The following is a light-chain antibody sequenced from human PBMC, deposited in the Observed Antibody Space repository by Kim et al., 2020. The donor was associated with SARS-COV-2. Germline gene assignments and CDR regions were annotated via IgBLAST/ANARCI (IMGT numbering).Light chain of an antibody. V-gene: IGLV2-8*01. CDR3: SSYVGSDNWV. CDR2: EVS. Sequence: GQAVPVSCTGTSRDMCYYNYVSLYQQHPGKVPTLMIYEVSKRPSGVPDRFSGSKSGNTASLTVSGLQAEDEADYYCSSYVGSDNWVFGGGTKVTVL. CDR1: SRDMCYYNY. J-gene: IGLJ2*01.